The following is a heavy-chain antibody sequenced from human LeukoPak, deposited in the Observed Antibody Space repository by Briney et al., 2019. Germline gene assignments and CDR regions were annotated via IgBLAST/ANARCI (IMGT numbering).Heavy chain of an antibody. V-gene: IGHV4-61*10. CDR3: ARELGQLAAGDWLDP. D-gene: IGHD6-6*01. J-gene: IGHJ5*02. CDR1: GGSINSGSYY. Sequence: SETLSLTCTVSGGSINSGSYYWSWLRQPAGKGLEWIGYIYYSGSTNYNPSLKSRVTISVDTSKNQFSLKLSSVTAADTAVYYCARELGQLAAGDWLDPWGQGTLVTVSS. CDR2: IYYSGST.